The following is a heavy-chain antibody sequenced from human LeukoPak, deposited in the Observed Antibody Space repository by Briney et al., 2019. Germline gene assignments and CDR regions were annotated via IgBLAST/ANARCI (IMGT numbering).Heavy chain of an antibody. Sequence: GASVKVSCKASGYTFTSYDINWVRRATGQGLEWMGWMNPNSGNTGYAQKFQGRVTMTRNTSISTAYMELSSLRSEDTAVYYCAREGEWFGEYGMDVWGQGTTVTVSS. V-gene: IGHV1-8*01. J-gene: IGHJ6*02. CDR2: MNPNSGNT. D-gene: IGHD3-10*01. CDR3: AREGEWFGEYGMDV. CDR1: GYTFTSYD.